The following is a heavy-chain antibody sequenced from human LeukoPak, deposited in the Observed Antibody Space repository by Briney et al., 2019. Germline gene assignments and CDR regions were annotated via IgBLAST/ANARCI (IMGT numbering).Heavy chain of an antibody. CDR2: INHSGST. CDR1: GGSFSGYY. D-gene: IGHD3-22*01. V-gene: IGHV4-34*01. J-gene: IGHJ3*02. CDR3: ARHRMYYYDSSGRGVADAFDI. Sequence: SETLSLTCAVYGGSFSGYYWSWIRQPPGKGLEWIGEINHSGSTNYNPSLKSRVTISVDTSKNQFSLKLSSVTAADTAVYYCARHRMYYYDSSGRGVADAFDIWGQGTMVTVSS.